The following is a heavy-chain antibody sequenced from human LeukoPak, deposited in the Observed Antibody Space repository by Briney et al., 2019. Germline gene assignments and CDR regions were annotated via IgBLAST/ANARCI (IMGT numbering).Heavy chain of an antibody. V-gene: IGHV3-66*01. CDR3: ARTMTTVTTYGY. J-gene: IGHJ4*02. CDR2: TYSGGTT. CDR1: GFTVSNNY. D-gene: IGHD4-17*01. Sequence: GGSLRLSCAASGFTVSNNYMSWVRQAPGKGLEWVSVTYSGGTTYYADSVKGRFTISRDNAKNTLFLQMNSLRAEDTAVYYCARTMTTVTTYGYWGQGTLVTVSS.